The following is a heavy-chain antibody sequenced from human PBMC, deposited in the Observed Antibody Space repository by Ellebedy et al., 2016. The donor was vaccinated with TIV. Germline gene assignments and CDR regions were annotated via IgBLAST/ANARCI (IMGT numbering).Heavy chain of an antibody. D-gene: IGHD6-13*01. Sequence: AASVKVSCKASGYTFTGYYMHWVRQAPGQGLEWMGWINPNSGGTNYAQKFQGRVTMTRDTSTSTVYMELSSLRSEDTAVYYCAISEQEVIAAAGTDYWGQGTLVTVSS. V-gene: IGHV1-2*02. CDR1: GYTFTGYY. CDR3: AISEQEVIAAAGTDY. CDR2: INPNSGGT. J-gene: IGHJ4*02.